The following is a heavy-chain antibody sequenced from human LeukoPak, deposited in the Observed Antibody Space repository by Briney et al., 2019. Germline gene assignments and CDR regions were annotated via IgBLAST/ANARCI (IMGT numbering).Heavy chain of an antibody. CDR1: GYTFTSYG. J-gene: IGHJ6*02. CDR2: ISAYNGNT. V-gene: IGHV1-18*01. CDR3: ARGDIVATIRSYYGMDV. D-gene: IGHD5-12*01. Sequence: ASVKVSCKASGYTFTSYGISWVRQAPGRGLEWMGWISAYNGNTNYAQKLQGRVTMTTDTSTSTAYMELRSLRSDDTAVYYCARGDIVATIRSYYGMDVWGQGTTVTVSS.